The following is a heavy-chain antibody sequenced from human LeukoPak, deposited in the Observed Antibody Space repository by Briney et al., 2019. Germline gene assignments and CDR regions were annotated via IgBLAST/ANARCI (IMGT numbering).Heavy chain of an antibody. CDR1: GFTFSSYW. Sequence: PGGSLRLSCAASGFTFSSYWMSWVRQAPGKGLEWVSYISSSSSNNIYYADSVKGRFTISRDNAKNSLYLQMNSLRDEDTAVYYCAQKGGADNWGQGTLVTVSS. CDR3: AQKGGADN. CDR2: ISSSSSNNI. V-gene: IGHV3-48*02. J-gene: IGHJ4*02. D-gene: IGHD2-15*01.